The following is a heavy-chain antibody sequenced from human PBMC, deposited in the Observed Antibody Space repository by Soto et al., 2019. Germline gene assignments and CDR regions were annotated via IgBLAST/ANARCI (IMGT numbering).Heavy chain of an antibody. V-gene: IGHV4-4*02. CDR1: GGSISSPNW. CDR3: AREGFDHRTDY. J-gene: IGHJ4*02. Sequence: QVQLQESGPGLVKPSETLSLTCAVSGGSISSPNWWSWYRQPPGKGLEWIGEMYPSGSSNRNPSLNSRVTISLDTSXNXXSLKLTSLTAADTAMYYCAREGFDHRTDYWGQGIPVTVSS. CDR2: MYPSGSS.